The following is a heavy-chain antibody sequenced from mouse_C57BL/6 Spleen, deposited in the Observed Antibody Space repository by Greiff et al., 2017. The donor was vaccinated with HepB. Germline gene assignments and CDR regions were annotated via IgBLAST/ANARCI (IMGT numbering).Heavy chain of an antibody. Sequence: EVKLVESGGGLVKPGGSLKLSCAASGFTFSDYGMHWVRQAPEKGLEWVAYISSGSSTIYYADTVKGRFTISRDNAKNTLFLHMTSLRSEDTAMYYCAGGYFDVWGTGTTVTVSS. V-gene: IGHV5-17*01. J-gene: IGHJ1*03. CDR1: GFTFSDYG. CDR2: ISSGSSTI. CDR3: AGGYFDV.